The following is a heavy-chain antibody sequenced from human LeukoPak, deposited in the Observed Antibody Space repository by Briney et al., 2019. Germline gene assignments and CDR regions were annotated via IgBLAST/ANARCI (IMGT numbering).Heavy chain of an antibody. D-gene: IGHD3-10*01. CDR2: IRSIAYGVTT. V-gene: IGHV3-49*04. J-gene: IGHJ6*04. CDR1: GFTFSDYY. CDR3: SRADYYGSGSPISLDV. Sequence: GRSLRLSCAASGFTFSDYYMSWVRQAPGKGLEWVGFIRSIAYGVTTEYAASVKGRFTISRDDSKSIAYLQMNSLKTEDLAVYYFSRADYYGSGSPISLDVWRKGTTVTVCS.